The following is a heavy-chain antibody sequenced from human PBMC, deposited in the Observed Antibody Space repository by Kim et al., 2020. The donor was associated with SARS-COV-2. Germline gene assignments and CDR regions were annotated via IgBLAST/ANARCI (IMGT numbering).Heavy chain of an antibody. Sequence: GGSLRLSCAASGFTFSSYAMHWVRQAPGKGLEWVADISYDGSNKYYADSVKGRFTISRDNSKNTLYLQMNSLRAEDTAVYYCARGVAAAGTGAWFDAWGQGTLVTVSS. J-gene: IGHJ5*02. V-gene: IGHV3-30*04. D-gene: IGHD6-13*01. CDR2: ISYDGSNK. CDR1: GFTFSSYA. CDR3: ARGVAAAGTGAWFDA.